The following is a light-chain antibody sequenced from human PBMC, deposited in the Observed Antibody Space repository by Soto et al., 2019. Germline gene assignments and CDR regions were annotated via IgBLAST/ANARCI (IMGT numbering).Light chain of an antibody. CDR2: SYD. CDR1: SSNLGANT. CDR3: GAWYASLDGYV. V-gene: IGLV1-44*01. J-gene: IGLJ1*01. Sequence: QSVLTQPPSASGTPGQRVTISCTTSSSNLGANTVNWYQQEPAADPKHLIYSYDHRPSAGADRFSGSTSGTSASLAISGLLSEDEDDYYCGAWYASLDGYVFGAGTKLTVL.